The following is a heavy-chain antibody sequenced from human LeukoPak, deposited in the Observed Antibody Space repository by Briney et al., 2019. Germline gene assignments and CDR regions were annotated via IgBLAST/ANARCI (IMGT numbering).Heavy chain of an antibody. CDR1: GFTFDDYG. CDR2: INWNGGST. Sequence: GGSLRLSCAASGFTFDDYGMSWVRHAPGKGLEWVSGINWNGGSTGYADYVKGRFTISRDNAKNSLYLQMNSLRAEYTALYYCARGSIIAAAGTFDYWGQGTLVTVSS. J-gene: IGHJ4*02. V-gene: IGHV3-20*04. CDR3: ARGSIIAAAGTFDY. D-gene: IGHD6-13*01.